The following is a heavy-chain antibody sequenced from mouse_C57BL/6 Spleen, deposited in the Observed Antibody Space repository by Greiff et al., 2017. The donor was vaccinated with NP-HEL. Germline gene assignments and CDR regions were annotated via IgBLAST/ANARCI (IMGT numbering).Heavy chain of an antibody. J-gene: IGHJ1*03. CDR2: INPGSGGT. CDR1: GYAFTNYL. Sequence: QVQLKESGAELVRPGTSVKVSCTASGYAFTNYLIEWVKQRPGQGLEWIGVINPGSGGTNYNEKFKGKATLTADKSSSTAYMQLSSLTSEDSAVYFCAREDGSSYWYFDVWGTGTTVTVSS. D-gene: IGHD1-1*01. CDR3: AREDGSSYWYFDV. V-gene: IGHV1-54*01.